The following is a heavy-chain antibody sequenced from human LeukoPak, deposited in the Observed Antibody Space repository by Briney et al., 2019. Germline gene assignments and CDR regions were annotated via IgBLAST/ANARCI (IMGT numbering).Heavy chain of an antibody. CDR3: ARDDHDYGGKSPSYYFDY. CDR2: TYYRSRWYN. V-gene: IGHV6-1*01. CDR1: GDSVSSNSAA. J-gene: IGHJ4*02. D-gene: IGHD4-23*01. Sequence: SQTLSLTCAISGDSVSSNSAAWNWFRQSPSRGLEWLGRTYYRSRWYNDYAVSVKSRITINPDTSKNQFSLQLNSVTPEDTAVYYCARDDHDYGGKSPSYYFDYWGQGTLVTVSS.